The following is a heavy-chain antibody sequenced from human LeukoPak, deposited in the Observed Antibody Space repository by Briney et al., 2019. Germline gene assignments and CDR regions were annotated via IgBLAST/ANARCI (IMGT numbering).Heavy chain of an antibody. Sequence: SETLSLTCTVSGGSISSYYWSWIRQPPGKGLEWIGYIYYSGSTNYNPSLKSRVTISVDTSKNQFSLKLSSVTAADTAVYCCASTKAAAHFSLDYWGQGTLVTVSS. CDR1: GGSISSYY. CDR3: ASTKAAAHFSLDY. V-gene: IGHV4-59*01. CDR2: IYYSGST. D-gene: IGHD2-2*01. J-gene: IGHJ4*02.